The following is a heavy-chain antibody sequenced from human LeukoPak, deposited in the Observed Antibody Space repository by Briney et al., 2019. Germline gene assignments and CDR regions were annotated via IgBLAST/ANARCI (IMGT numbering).Heavy chain of an antibody. CDR1: GGSISSYY. CDR2: IYYSGST. J-gene: IGHJ4*02. V-gene: IGHV4-59*01. CDR3: ARVTMVRGADY. Sequence: PSGTLSLTCTVSGGSISSYYWSWIRQPPGKGLEWIGYIYYSGSTNYNPSLKSRVTISVDTSKNQFSLKLSSVTAADTAVYYCARVTMVRGADYWGQGTLVTVSS. D-gene: IGHD3-10*01.